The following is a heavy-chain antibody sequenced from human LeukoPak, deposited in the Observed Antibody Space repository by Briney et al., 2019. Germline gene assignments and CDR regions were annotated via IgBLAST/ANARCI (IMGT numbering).Heavy chain of an antibody. CDR2: ISYDGSNK. J-gene: IGHJ4*02. Sequence: PGGSLRLSCAASGFTFSSYAMHWVRQAPGKGLEWVAVISYDGSNKYYADSVKGRFTISRDNSKNTLYLQMNSLRAEDTAVYYCARDKYNWNDVRGVFFDYWGQGTLVTVSS. CDR1: GFTFSSYA. D-gene: IGHD1-20*01. CDR3: ARDKYNWNDVRGVFFDY. V-gene: IGHV3-30*04.